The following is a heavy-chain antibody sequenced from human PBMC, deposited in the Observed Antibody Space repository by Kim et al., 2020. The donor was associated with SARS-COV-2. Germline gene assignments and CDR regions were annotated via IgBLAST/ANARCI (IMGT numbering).Heavy chain of an antibody. CDR2: INTNTGNP. V-gene: IGHV7-4-1*02. CDR3: AREVVVVAPGKNWFDP. Sequence: VKVSCKASGYTFTTYAMNWVRQAPGQGLEWMGWINTNTGNPTYAQGFTGRFVFSLDTSVSTAYLEISSLKADDTAVYYCAREVVVVAPGKNWFDPWGQGTLVTVSS. CDR1: GYTFTTYA. D-gene: IGHD2-15*01. J-gene: IGHJ5*02.